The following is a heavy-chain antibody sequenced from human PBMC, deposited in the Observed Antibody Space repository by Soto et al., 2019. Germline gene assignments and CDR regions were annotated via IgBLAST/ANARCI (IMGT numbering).Heavy chain of an antibody. CDR3: PSHAPGLELRSTYYYYYYLDV. J-gene: IGHJ6*03. CDR1: GYSFTSYW. V-gene: IGHV5-51*01. CDR2: IYPGDSDT. D-gene: IGHD1-7*01. Sequence: PGESLKISCKGSGYSFTSYWIGWVRQMPGKGLEWMGIIYPGDSDTRYSPSFQGQGTISADESISTAYLQWSSLKASDTAMYYWPSHAPGLELRSTYYYYYYLDVWGKGTRVTAPS.